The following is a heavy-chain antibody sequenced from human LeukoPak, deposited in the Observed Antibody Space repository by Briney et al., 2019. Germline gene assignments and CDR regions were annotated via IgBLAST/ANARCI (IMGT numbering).Heavy chain of an antibody. J-gene: IGHJ5*02. V-gene: IGHV1-8*01. CDR1: GYTFTSYD. CDR2: MNPNSGNT. D-gene: IGHD2-2*01. Sequence: ASVKVSCKASGYTFTSYDITWVRQATGQGLEWMGWMNPNSGNTGYAQKFQGRVTMTRNTSISTAYMELSSLRSEDTAVYYCARGYCSSTSCSNTGWFDPWGQGTLVTVSS. CDR3: ARGYCSSTSCSNTGWFDP.